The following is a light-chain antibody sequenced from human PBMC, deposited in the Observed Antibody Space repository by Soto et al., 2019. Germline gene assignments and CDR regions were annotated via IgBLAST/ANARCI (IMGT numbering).Light chain of an antibody. CDR3: QQYNSYSPWT. CDR1: QSISSW. V-gene: IGKV1-5*01. CDR2: DAS. Sequence: DIQMTQSPSTLSASVGDRVTITCRASQSISSWLSWYQQKPGKAPKLLIYDASSLESGVPSRFSGSGSGTEFTLTISILQPDDFATYYCQQYNSYSPWTFGQGTQLEIK. J-gene: IGKJ1*01.